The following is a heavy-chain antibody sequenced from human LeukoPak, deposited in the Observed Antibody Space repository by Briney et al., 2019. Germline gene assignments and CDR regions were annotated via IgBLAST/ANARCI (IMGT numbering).Heavy chain of an antibody. V-gene: IGHV3-30*18. D-gene: IGHD2-21*02. J-gene: IGHJ4*02. Sequence: GGSLRLSCAASGFTFSSYGMHWVRQAPGKGLEWVAVISYDGSNKYYADSVKGRFTISRDNSKNTLYLQMNSLRAEDTAVYYCAKDPLPYCGGDCYSPGYWGQGTLVTVSS. CDR2: ISYDGSNK. CDR3: AKDPLPYCGGDCYSPGY. CDR1: GFTFSSYG.